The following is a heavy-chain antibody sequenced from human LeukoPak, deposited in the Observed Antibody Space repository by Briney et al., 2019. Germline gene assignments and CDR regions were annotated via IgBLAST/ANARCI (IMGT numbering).Heavy chain of an antibody. CDR3: TTALGDYEGFDY. Sequence: GGSLRLSCAASGFTFSNAWMSWVRQAPGKGREWVGRIKSKTDGGTTDYAAPVKGRFTISRDDSKNTLYLQMNSLKTEDTAVYYCTTALGDYEGFDYWGQGTLVTVSS. J-gene: IGHJ4*02. D-gene: IGHD4-17*01. CDR1: GFTFSNAW. CDR2: IKSKTDGGTT. V-gene: IGHV3-15*01.